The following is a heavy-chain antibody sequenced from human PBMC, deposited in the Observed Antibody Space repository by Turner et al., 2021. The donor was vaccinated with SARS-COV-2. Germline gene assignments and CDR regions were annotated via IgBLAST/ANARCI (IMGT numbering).Heavy chain of an antibody. CDR3: ARRIGGVGSTMVRDDAFDI. V-gene: IGHV3-66*01. D-gene: IGHD3-10*01. CDR1: GLTVSSNY. CDR2: IYSGGTT. J-gene: IGHJ3*02. Sequence: EVQLVESGGGLVQPGGSLRLSCEASGLTVSSNYMSWVRQVPGKGLEWVSVIYSGGTTYYADSVKGRFTISRDNSKNTLYLQMNSLRAEDTAVYYCARRIGGVGSTMVRDDAFDIWGQGTMVTISS.